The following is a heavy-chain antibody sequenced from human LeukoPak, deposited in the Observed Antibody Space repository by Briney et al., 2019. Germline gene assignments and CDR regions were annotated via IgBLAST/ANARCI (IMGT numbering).Heavy chain of an antibody. J-gene: IGHJ4*02. V-gene: IGHV1-18*01. CDR1: GYTFTSYG. CDR2: ISAYNGNT. Sequence: ASVKVSCKASGYTFTSYGISWVRQAPGQGLEWMGWISAYNGNTNYAQKLQGRVTMTTDTSTSTAYMELRSLRSDDTAVYYCARDPEGGLRGCGGDCPTFDYWGQGTLVTVSS. CDR3: ARDPEGGLRGCGGDCPTFDY. D-gene: IGHD2-21*02.